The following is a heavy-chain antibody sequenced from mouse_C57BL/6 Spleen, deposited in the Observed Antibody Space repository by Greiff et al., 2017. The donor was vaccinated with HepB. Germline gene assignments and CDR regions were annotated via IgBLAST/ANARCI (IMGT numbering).Heavy chain of an antibody. J-gene: IGHJ3*01. D-gene: IGHD2-1*01. V-gene: IGHV14-4*01. CDR1: GFNIKNDY. CDR2: IDPENGDT. CDR3: TTIYYGVRTGFAY. Sequence: VQLQQSGAELVRPGASVKLSCKASGFNIKNDYMHWVKQRPEQGLEWIGWIDPENGDTEYASKFQGKATITADTSSNTAYLQLSSLTSEDTAVYYCTTIYYGVRTGFAYWGQGTLVTVSA.